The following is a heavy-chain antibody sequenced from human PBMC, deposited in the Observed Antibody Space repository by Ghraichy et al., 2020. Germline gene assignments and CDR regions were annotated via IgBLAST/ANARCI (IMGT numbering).Heavy chain of an antibody. CDR2: INQDGREK. Sequence: GGSLRLSCSASGFTFRNYVMHWVRQAPGKGLEWVANINQDGREKYYVASVKGRFTISRDNAKNSLYLQMNGLRAEDTAVYYCSSGDTFDIWGQGTMVAVS. D-gene: IGHD3-10*01. J-gene: IGHJ3*02. CDR3: SSGDTFDI. V-gene: IGHV3-7*03. CDR1: GFTFRNYV.